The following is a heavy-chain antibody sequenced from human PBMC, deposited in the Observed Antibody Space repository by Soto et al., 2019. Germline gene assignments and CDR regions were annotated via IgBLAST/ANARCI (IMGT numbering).Heavy chain of an antibody. CDR3: ATDSGYSSASAYYFDF. V-gene: IGHV3-11*01. D-gene: IGHD5-12*01. J-gene: IGHJ4*02. CDR2: ISSRSSTI. CDR1: GFTFSDYY. Sequence: GGSLRLSCAASGFTFSDYYMSWIRQAPGKGLEWVSYISSRSSTIYYADSVKGRFTISRDNAKNSLYLQMNRLRADDTAVYYCATDSGYSSASAYYFDFWGQGALVTVSS.